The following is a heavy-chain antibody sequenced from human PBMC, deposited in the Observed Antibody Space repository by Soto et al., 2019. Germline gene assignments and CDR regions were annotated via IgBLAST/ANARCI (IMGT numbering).Heavy chain of an antibody. J-gene: IGHJ5*02. CDR3: ARVNRLGELLGWFEP. V-gene: IGHV4-30-2*01. Sequence: PSDTLSLTCSVSGGSISSVVYSWSCIRQPPGKGLEWIGYIYHSGSTYYNPSLKSRVTISVDRSKNQFSLKLSSVTAADTAVYYCARVNRLGELLGWFEPWGQRNLVTVSS. CDR2: IYHSGST. CDR1: GGSISSVVYS. D-gene: IGHD3-10*01.